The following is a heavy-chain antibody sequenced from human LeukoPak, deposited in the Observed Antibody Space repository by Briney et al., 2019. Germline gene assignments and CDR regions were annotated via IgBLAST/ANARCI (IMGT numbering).Heavy chain of an antibody. J-gene: IGHJ4*01. Sequence: GGSLRLSCAASGFTFSSYAMTWVRQAPGKGLEWVSSISGSDGSTYYADSVKGRFTISRDNSKNTLYLQVNSLRAEDTAIYYCAKDRSTVVTRGIDYWGLGTLVTVSS. CDR2: ISGSDGST. CDR3: AKDRSTVVTRGIDY. D-gene: IGHD4-23*01. V-gene: IGHV3-23*01. CDR1: GFTFSSYA.